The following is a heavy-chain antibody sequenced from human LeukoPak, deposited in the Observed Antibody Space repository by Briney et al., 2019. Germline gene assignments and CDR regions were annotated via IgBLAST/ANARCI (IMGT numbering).Heavy chain of an antibody. D-gene: IGHD2-21*02. Sequence: SVKVSCKASGGTFSSYAISWVRQAPGQGLEWMGGIIPIFGTANYAQKFQGRVTITTDESTSTAYMELSSLRSEDTAVYYCARLGDCGGPCYSFDYWGQGTLVTVSS. CDR2: IIPIFGTA. CDR3: ARLGDCGGPCYSFDY. J-gene: IGHJ4*02. CDR1: GGTFSSYA. V-gene: IGHV1-69*05.